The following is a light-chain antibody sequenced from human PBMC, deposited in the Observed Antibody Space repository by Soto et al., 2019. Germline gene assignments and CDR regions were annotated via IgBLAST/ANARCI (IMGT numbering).Light chain of an antibody. CDR2: RNN. Sequence: QSALTQPPSASGTPGQRGPIFCSGSSSNIGSNYVYWYQQLPGTAPKLLIYRNNQRPSGVPDRFSGSKSGTSASLAISGLRSEDEADYYCAAWDDSLSAYVFGTGTKVTVL. CDR1: SSNIGSNY. CDR3: AAWDDSLSAYV. V-gene: IGLV1-47*01. J-gene: IGLJ1*01.